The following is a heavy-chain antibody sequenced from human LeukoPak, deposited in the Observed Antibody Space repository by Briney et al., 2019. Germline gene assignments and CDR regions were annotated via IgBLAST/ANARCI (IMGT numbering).Heavy chain of an antibody. J-gene: IGHJ4*02. CDR3: ARGDYYDSSGYYPY. V-gene: IGHV4-34*01. CDR1: GGSFSGYY. CDR2: INHSGST. D-gene: IGHD3-22*01. Sequence: PSETLSLTCAVYGGSFSGYYWSWIRQPPGKGLEWIGEINHSGSTNYSPSLKSRVTISVDTSKNQFSLKLSSVTAADTAVYYCARGDYYDSSGYYPYWGQGTLVTVSS.